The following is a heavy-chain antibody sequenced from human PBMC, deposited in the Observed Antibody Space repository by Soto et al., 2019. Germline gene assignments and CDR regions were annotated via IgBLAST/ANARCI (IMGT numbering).Heavy chain of an antibody. CDR2: IKSKTDGGTT. CDR3: TTGAPSYGTYYYYYMDV. D-gene: IGHD5-18*01. V-gene: IGHV3-15*01. J-gene: IGHJ6*03. CDR1: GFTFSNAW. Sequence: GGSLRLSCAASGFTFSNAWMSWVRQAPGKGLEWVGRIKSKTDGGTTDYAAPVKGRFTISRDDSKNTLYLQMNSLKTEDTAVYYCTTGAPSYGTYYYYYMDVWGKGTTVTVSS.